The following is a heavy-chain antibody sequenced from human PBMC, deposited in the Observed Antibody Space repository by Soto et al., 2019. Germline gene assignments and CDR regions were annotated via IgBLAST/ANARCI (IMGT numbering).Heavy chain of an antibody. J-gene: IGHJ4*02. D-gene: IGHD4-17*01. CDR3: ARGADDYGDSYFDY. CDR1: GGSISSYY. V-gene: IGHV4-59*01. Sequence: SETLSLTCTVSGGSISSYYWSWIRQPPGKGLEWIGYIYYSGSTNYNPSLKSRVTISVDTSKNQFSLKLSSVTAADTAVYYCARGADDYGDSYFDYWGQGTLVTVSS. CDR2: IYYSGST.